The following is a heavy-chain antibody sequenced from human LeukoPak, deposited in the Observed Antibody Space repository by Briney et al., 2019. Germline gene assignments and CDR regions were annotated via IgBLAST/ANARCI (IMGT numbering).Heavy chain of an antibody. J-gene: IGHJ4*02. CDR2: ISSISSYI. V-gene: IGHV3-21*01. CDR3: ARDWYSYGDGGYFDY. CDR1: GFTFSSYS. D-gene: IGHD4-17*01. Sequence: PGGSLRLSCAASGFTFSSYSMNWVRQAPAKGLEWVSSISSISSYIYYADSVQGRFTISRDNAKNSLYLQINSLRAEDTAVYYCARDWYSYGDGGYFDYWGQGTLVTVSS.